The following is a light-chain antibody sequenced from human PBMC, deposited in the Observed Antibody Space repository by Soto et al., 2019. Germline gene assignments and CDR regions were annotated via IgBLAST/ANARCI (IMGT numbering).Light chain of an antibody. CDR1: SSNIGAGYD. V-gene: IGLV1-40*01. CDR2: SDT. J-gene: IGLJ2*01. Sequence: QSVLTQPASVSGAPGQRVTITCTGSSSNIGAGYDVHWYRQFPGTAPKLLIYSDTSRPSGVPDRFSGSKSGTSASLAIAGLQAEDEADYYCQSYDSTLSGSVVFGGGTQLTVL. CDR3: QSYDSTLSGSVV.